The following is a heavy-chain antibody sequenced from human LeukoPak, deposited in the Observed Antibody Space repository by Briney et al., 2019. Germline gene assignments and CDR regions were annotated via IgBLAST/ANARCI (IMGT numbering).Heavy chain of an antibody. CDR1: GYTFTSYD. CDR3: ARGRSIAATSGMSY. D-gene: IGHD6-6*01. CDR2: MNPNSGNT. V-gene: IGHV1-8*01. Sequence: ASVKVSCKASGYTFTSYDINWVRQATGQGLEWMGWMNPNSGNTGYAQKFQGRVTMTRNTSISTAYMELSSLRSEDTAVYYCARGRSIAATSGMSYWGQGTLVTVSS. J-gene: IGHJ4*02.